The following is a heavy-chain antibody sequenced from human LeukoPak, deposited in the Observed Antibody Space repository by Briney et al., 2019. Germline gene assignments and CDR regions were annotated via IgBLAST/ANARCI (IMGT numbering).Heavy chain of an antibody. D-gene: IGHD3/OR15-3a*01. CDR3: ARPGGLVEYFQH. V-gene: IGHV4-34*01. Sequence: PSETLSLTCAVYGRSFSGYYWSWIRQSPGKGLEWIGEINHSGSTTYNPSLKSRVTISVDTSKSQFSLKLSSVTAADTAVYYCARPGGLVEYFQHWGQGTLVTVSS. CDR1: GRSFSGYY. J-gene: IGHJ1*01. CDR2: INHSGST.